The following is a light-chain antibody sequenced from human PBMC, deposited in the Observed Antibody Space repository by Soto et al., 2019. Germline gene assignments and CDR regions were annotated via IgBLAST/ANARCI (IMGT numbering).Light chain of an antibody. J-gene: IGLJ2*01. V-gene: IGLV2-8*01. CDR3: ASYAGSNNLV. CDR1: SSDVGGYNY. CDR2: EVS. Sequence: QSALTQPPSASGSPGQSVTISCTGTSSDVGGYNYVSWYQHHPGKAPKLMICEVSKRPSGVPDRFSGSKSGNTASLTVSGLQAEDEADYYCASYAGSNNLVFGGGTQLTVL.